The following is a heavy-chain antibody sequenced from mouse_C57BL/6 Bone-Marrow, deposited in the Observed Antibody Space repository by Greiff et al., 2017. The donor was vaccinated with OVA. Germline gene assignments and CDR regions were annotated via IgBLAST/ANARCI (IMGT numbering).Heavy chain of an antibody. CDR2: IHPSDSDT. V-gene: IGHV1-74*01. D-gene: IGHD1-1*01. J-gene: IGHJ1*03. CDR3: AIGDYGSSYPYWYFDV. Sequence: QVHVKQPGAELVKPGASVKVSCKASGYTFTSYWMHWVKQRPGQGLEWIGRIHPSDSDTNYNQKFKGKATLTVDKSSSTAYMQLSSLTSEDSAVYYCAIGDYGSSYPYWYFDVWGTGTTVTVSS. CDR1: GYTFTSYW.